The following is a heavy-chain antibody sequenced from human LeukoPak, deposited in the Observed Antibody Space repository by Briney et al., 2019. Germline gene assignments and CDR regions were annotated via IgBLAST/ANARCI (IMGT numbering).Heavy chain of an antibody. V-gene: IGHV3-7*01. D-gene: IGHD5-18*01. J-gene: IGHJ4*02. CDR2: IKEDGSED. CDR3: ARDADGYED. CDR1: GFTFSRAW. Sequence: GGSLRLSCAASGFTFSRAWMSWLRQAPGKGPEWVANIKEDGSEDYYADSVKGRFAISKDNAKNSLYLQMNSLRAEDTAMYYCARDADGYEDWGQGTLVTVSS.